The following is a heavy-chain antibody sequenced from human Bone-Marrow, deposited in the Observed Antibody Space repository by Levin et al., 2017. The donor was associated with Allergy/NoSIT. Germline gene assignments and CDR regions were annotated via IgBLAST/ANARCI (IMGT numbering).Heavy chain of an antibody. CDR3: ARGESSSNLILLYWFDP. CDR1: GYTFTSYD. V-gene: IGHV1-8*01. D-gene: IGHD2/OR15-2a*01. CDR2: MNPNSGNT. Sequence: VASVKVSCKASGYTFTSYDINWVRQATGQGLEWMGWMNPNSGNTGYAQKFQGRVTMTRNTSISTAYMELSSLRSEDTAVYYCARGESSSNLILLYWFDPWGQGTLVTVSS. J-gene: IGHJ5*02.